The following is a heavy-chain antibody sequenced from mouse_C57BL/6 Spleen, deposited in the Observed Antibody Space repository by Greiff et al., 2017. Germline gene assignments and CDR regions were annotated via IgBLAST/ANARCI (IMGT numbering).Heavy chain of an antibody. CDR2: IWSGGST. D-gene: IGHD4-1*01. J-gene: IGHJ4*01. V-gene: IGHV2-4*01. Sequence: QVQLQQSGPGLVQPSQRLSIPCTVSGFSLTSYGVHWVRQPPGKGLEWLGVIWSGGSTDYTAAVISRLSISKDDSKSQVFFKMNSLQADDTAIYYCAKMNWPYAMDYWGQGTSVTVSS. CDR1: GFSLTSYG. CDR3: AKMNWPYAMDY.